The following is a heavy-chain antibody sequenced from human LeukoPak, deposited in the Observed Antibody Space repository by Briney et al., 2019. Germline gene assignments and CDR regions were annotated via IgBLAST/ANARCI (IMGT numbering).Heavy chain of an antibody. CDR2: INHSGST. Sequence: SETLSLTCAVYGGSFSGYYWSWIRQPPGKGLEWIGEINHSGSTNYNPSLKSRVTISVDTSKNQFSLKLSSVTAADTAVYYCVRGWAMGATGVARWFDPWGQGTLVTVSS. J-gene: IGHJ5*02. D-gene: IGHD1-26*01. CDR3: VRGWAMGATGVARWFDP. V-gene: IGHV4-34*01. CDR1: GGSFSGYY.